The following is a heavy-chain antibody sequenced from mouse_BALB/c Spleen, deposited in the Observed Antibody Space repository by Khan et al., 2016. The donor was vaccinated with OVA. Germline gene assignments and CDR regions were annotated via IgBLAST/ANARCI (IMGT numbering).Heavy chain of an antibody. CDR3: ARGYFGNYEFVY. V-gene: IGHV1S132*01. CDR1: GYTFTSYW. CDR2: IFPGTGTT. D-gene: IGHD2-1*01. J-gene: IGHJ3*01. Sequence: VQLQESGAELVKPGASVKLSCKTSGYTFTSYWIQWVKQRSGQGLGWIGQIFPGTGTTYYNENFKGKATLTVDTSSSTAYMQLSSLTSEDSAVYFCARGYFGNYEFVYWGQGTLVTVSP.